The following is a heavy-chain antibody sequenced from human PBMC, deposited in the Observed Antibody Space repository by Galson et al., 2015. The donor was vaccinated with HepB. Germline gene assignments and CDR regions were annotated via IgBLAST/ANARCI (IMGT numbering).Heavy chain of an antibody. CDR3: AILVLDGSWAPAPFDY. Sequence: SVKVSCKASGGTFSSYTISWVRQAPGQGLEWMGRIIPILGIANYAQKFQGRVTITADKSTSTAYMELSSLRSEDTAVYYCAILVLDGSWAPAPFDYWGQGTLVTVSS. CDR1: GGTFSSYT. D-gene: IGHD6-13*01. J-gene: IGHJ4*02. V-gene: IGHV1-69*02. CDR2: IIPILGIA.